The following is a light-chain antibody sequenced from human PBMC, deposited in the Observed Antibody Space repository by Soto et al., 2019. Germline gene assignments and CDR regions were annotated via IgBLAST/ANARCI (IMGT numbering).Light chain of an antibody. Sequence: DIQMTQFPSTLSALVGDRVTITCRDSQTISSWLAWYQQKPGKAPKVLIFDASSLESGVPSRFSGSGSGTEFTLTISSLQPDDFASYYCLQYSTFWTFGQGTKVEIK. CDR1: QTISSW. V-gene: IGKV1-5*01. J-gene: IGKJ1*01. CDR3: LQYSTFWT. CDR2: DAS.